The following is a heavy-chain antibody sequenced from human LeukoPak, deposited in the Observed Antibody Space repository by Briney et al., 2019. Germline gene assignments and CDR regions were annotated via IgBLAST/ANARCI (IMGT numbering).Heavy chain of an antibody. J-gene: IGHJ6*02. CDR1: GFTFSSYA. V-gene: IGHV3-23*01. CDR2: VSGSGSST. CDR3: ARALQSSKTYYYYGMDV. D-gene: IGHD4-11*01. Sequence: PGGSLRLSCAASGFTFSSYAVNWVRQAPGKGLEWVSTVSGSGSSTYYADSVKGRFTISRDNSENTLYLQMNSLRAEDTAVYYCARALQSSKTYYYYGMDVWGQGTTVTVSS.